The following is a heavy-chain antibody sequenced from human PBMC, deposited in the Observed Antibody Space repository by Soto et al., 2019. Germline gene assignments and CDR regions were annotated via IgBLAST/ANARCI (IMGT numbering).Heavy chain of an antibody. Sequence: ASVKVSCKASGYTFTRYAMHWVGQAPGQRPEWMGWINPGNGDTKYSEKLQGRVTFTRDTSATTIYMELSSLRSEDTALYYCARNSYISGDDDSYYFDYWGQGTPVTVSS. CDR2: INPGNGDT. J-gene: IGHJ4*02. CDR1: GYTFTRYA. V-gene: IGHV1-3*01. D-gene: IGHD2-21*02. CDR3: ARNSYISGDDDSYYFDY.